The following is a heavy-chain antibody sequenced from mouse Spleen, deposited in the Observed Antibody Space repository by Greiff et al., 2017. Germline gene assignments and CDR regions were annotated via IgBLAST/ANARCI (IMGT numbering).Heavy chain of an antibody. CDR2: IYPGDGDT. CDR3: KGDYRFAY. J-gene: IGHJ3*01. CDR1: GYAFTSSW. V-gene: IGHV1-82*01. Sequence: VQLQQSGPELVKPGASVKISCKASGYAFTSSWMNWVKQRPGKGLEWIGRIYPGDGDTNYNRKFKGKATLTADKSSSTAYMQLSSLTSEDSAVYFCKGDYRFAYWGQGTLVTGSA. D-gene: IGHD2-13*01.